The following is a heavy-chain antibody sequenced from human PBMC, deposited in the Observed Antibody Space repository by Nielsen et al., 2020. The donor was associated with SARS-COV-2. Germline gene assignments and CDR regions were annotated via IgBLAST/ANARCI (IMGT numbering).Heavy chain of an antibody. Sequence: GSLTLSCAASGFISSSYWMSWVRQAPGKGLEWVANITQDGREKHYVDSVKGRFTISRDNAKNSLYLQMNSLRAEDTAVYYWARSRGARLRYFDWLGRDAFDIWGQGTMVTVSS. V-gene: IGHV3-7*03. CDR3: ARSRGARLRYFDWLGRDAFDI. D-gene: IGHD3-9*01. CDR2: ITQDGREK. J-gene: IGHJ3*02. CDR1: GFISSSYW.